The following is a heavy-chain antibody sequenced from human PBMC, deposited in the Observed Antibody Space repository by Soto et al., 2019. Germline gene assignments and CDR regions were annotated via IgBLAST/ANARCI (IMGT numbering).Heavy chain of an antibody. V-gene: IGHV4-59*01. CDR1: GGSIISYY. Sequence: SETLSLTCTVSGGSIISYYWSWILQPPWKGLEWIGYIYYSGSTNYNPSLKSRVTISVDTSKNQFSLKLSSVTAADTAVYYCARYVLRYFDWLSGEYYFDYWGQGTLVTVSS. CDR2: IYYSGST. CDR3: ARYVLRYFDWLSGEYYFDY. J-gene: IGHJ4*02. D-gene: IGHD3-9*01.